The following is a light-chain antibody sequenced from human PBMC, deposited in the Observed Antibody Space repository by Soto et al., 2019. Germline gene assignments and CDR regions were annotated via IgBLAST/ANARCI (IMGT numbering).Light chain of an antibody. Sequence: IQLTQSPSSLSASVGDRVTINCRASQGISSYLAWYQQEPGKAPKFLIYAASTLQSGVPSRFTGSGSGTDFTLTITSLQPEDFATYYCLQVNSFPLSFGGGTKVEIK. CDR1: QGISSY. V-gene: IGKV1-9*01. CDR2: AAS. J-gene: IGKJ4*01. CDR3: LQVNSFPLS.